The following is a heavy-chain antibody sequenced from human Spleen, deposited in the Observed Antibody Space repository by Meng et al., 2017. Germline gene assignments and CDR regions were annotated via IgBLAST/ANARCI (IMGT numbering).Heavy chain of an antibody. Sequence: GGSLRLSCAASGFTFSSYAMSWVRQAPGKGLEWVSAISGSGGSTYYADSVKGRFTISRDNSKNTLYLQMNTLRAEDTAVYYCARAENYDFWSGSDYWGQGTLVTVSS. CDR2: ISGSGGST. CDR1: GFTFSSYA. V-gene: IGHV3-23*01. CDR3: ARAENYDFWSGSDY. J-gene: IGHJ4*02. D-gene: IGHD3-3*01.